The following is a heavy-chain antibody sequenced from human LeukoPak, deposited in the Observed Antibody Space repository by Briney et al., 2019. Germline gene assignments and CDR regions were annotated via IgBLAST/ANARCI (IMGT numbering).Heavy chain of an antibody. CDR1: GGTFTSYA. J-gene: IGHJ5*02. V-gene: IGHV1-69*13. D-gene: IGHD1-26*01. CDR3: ARKLRLGGNWFDP. CDR2: IIPISGTT. Sequence: SVKVSCKXSGGTFTSYAITWVRQAPGQGLEWMGKIIPISGTTNYALKFQGRVTFTADESTSTAYMELSSLRSEDTALYYCARKLRLGGNWFDPWGQGTLGTVSS.